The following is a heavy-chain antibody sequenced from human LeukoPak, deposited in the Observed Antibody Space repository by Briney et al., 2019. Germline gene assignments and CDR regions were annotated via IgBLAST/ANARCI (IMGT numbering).Heavy chain of an antibody. D-gene: IGHD3-3*01. CDR2: ISGSGDST. CDR3: AKVYDFWSGLRHFDY. V-gene: IGHV3-23*01. CDR1: GFTFSTYA. Sequence: GGSLRLSCAASGFTFSTYAVNWVRQAPGKGLEWVSTISGSGDSTYYADSVKGRFTISRDNSKNTLYLQMNSLRAEDTAVYYCAKVYDFWSGLRHFDYWGQGTLVTVSS. J-gene: IGHJ4*02.